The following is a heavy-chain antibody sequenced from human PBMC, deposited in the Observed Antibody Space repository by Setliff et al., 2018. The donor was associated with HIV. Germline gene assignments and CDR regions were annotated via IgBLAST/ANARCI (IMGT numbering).Heavy chain of an antibody. CDR3: ARAHIGIAARWSGWFDP. V-gene: IGHV4-59*01. Sequence: SETLSLTCTVSGGSISSYYWSWIRQPPGKGLEWIGYIYYSGSTNYNPSLKSRVTISVDTSKNQFSLKLSSVTAADTAVYYCARAHIGIAARWSGWFDPRGQGTLVTV. CDR2: IYYSGST. CDR1: GGSISSYY. J-gene: IGHJ5*02. D-gene: IGHD6-6*01.